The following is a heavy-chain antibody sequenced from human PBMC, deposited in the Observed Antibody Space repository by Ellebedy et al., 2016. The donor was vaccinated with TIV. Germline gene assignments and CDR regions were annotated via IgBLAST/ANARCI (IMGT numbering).Heavy chain of an antibody. Sequence: MPSETLSLTCAVSGGSISSGDYSWSWIRQPPGKGLEWIGYIYHSGSTYYNPSLKSRVTISVDRSKNQVSLKLSSVTTAETAIYYCARDTFGGWSGFDYWGQGSLVTVSS. D-gene: IGHD3-3*01. CDR2: IYHSGST. V-gene: IGHV4-30-2*01. CDR3: ARDTFGGWSGFDY. J-gene: IGHJ4*02. CDR1: GGSISSGDYS.